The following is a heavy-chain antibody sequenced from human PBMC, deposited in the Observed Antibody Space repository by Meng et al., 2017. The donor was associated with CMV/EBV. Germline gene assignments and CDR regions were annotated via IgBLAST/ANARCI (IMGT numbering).Heavy chain of an antibody. Sequence: LSLTCAASGFTFSSYSMNWVRQAPGKGLEWVSSISSSSSYIYYADSVKGRFTISRDNAKNSLYLLMNSLRAEDTAVYYCARNYVPAAISGDAFDIWGQGTMVTVSS. V-gene: IGHV3-21*01. J-gene: IGHJ3*02. D-gene: IGHD2-2*01. CDR1: GFTFSSYS. CDR3: ARNYVPAAISGDAFDI. CDR2: ISSSSSYI.